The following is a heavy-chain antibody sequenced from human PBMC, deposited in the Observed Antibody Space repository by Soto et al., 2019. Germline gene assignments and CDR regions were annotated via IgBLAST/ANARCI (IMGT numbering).Heavy chain of an antibody. D-gene: IGHD3-10*01. CDR1: GGSISSSSYY. CDR2: IYYSGST. CDR3: ARAGVLWFGELFRWFDP. J-gene: IGHJ5*02. V-gene: IGHV4-39*01. Sequence: QLQLQESGPGLVKPSETLSLTCTVSGGSISSSSYYWGWIRQPPGKGLEWIGSIYYSGSTYYNPSLKSRVTISVDTSKNQFSLKLSSVTAADTAVYYCARAGVLWFGELFRWFDPWGQGTLVTVSS.